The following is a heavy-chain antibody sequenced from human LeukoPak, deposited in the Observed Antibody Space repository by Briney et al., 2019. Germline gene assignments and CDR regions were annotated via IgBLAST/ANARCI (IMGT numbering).Heavy chain of an antibody. CDR2: IRAKLCGATT. CDR3: TRVVVGGYDPYYFDH. Sequence: PGRSLILSCAASGFTFGDYAMSWVRQAPGKGLECVGFIRAKLCGATTEYAASVKGRFTILRDDSKSIAYLQMDSLKDEDTAVYYCTRVVVGGYDPYYFDHWGQGTLVTVSS. J-gene: IGHJ4*02. D-gene: IGHD5-12*01. V-gene: IGHV3-49*04. CDR1: GFTFGDYA.